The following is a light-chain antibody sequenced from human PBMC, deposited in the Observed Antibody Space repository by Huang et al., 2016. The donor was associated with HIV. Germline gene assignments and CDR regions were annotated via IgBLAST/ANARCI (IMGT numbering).Light chain of an antibody. CDR2: GAS. V-gene: IGKV3-15*01. CDR3: QQYNNWPPWYT. CDR1: QSVSSN. Sequence: EIVMPQSPATLSVSPGERATLSCRASQSVSSNLPWYQQNPGQAPRLLIYGASTRATGIPARFSGSGSGTEFTLTISSLQSEDFAVYYCQQYNNWPPWYTFGQGTKLEIK. J-gene: IGKJ2*01.